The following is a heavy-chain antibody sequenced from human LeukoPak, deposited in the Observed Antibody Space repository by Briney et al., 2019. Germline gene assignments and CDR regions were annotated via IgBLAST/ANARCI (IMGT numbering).Heavy chain of an antibody. CDR2: ISSSSSTI. Sequence: SGGSLRLSCAASGFTFSSYSMNWVRQAPGKGLEWVSYISSSSSTIYYADSVKGRFTISRDNAKNSLYLQMNSLRAEDTAVYYCARDRWSGKRSQQGDAFDIWGQGTMVTVSS. D-gene: IGHD6-13*01. V-gene: IGHV3-48*01. CDR1: GFTFSSYS. CDR3: ARDRWSGKRSQQGDAFDI. J-gene: IGHJ3*02.